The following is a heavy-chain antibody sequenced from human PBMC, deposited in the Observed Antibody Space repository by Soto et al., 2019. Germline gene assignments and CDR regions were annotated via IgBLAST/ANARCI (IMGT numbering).Heavy chain of an antibody. CDR1: GFTFSRYS. CDR3: ARDESGSSGWRNWFDP. D-gene: IGHD6-19*01. V-gene: IGHV3-21*01. J-gene: IGHJ5*02. Sequence: EVQLVESGGGLVKPGESLRLSCAASGFTFSRYSMNWVRQAPGKGLEWVSSISSSGSYIHYADSVKGRFTLSRDNAKNSLYLQMTSLRAEDTAVYYCARDESGSSGWRNWFDPWGQGTLVTVSS. CDR2: ISSSGSYI.